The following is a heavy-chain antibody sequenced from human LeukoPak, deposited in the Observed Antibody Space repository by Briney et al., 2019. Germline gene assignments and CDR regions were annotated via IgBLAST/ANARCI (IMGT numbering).Heavy chain of an antibody. CDR3: TRSQQASGLVGS. V-gene: IGHV4-30-2*01. Sequence: SHTLSLPCTVSRGAITSGGYSWNWIQQPPGRGLEGMGCIYDREPAYYNQSLKSRYTSSVDKPNNQFFLDVTSRHGADTAVHYCTRSQQASGLVGSWGPGTLVVVSS. CDR2: IYDREPA. D-gene: IGHD3-16*01. J-gene: IGHJ5*01. CDR1: RGAITSGGYS.